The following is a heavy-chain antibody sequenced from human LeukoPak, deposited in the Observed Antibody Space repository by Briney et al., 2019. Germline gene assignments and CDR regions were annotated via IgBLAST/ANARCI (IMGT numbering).Heavy chain of an antibody. Sequence: ASVKVSCRASGYTFTDYYIHWVRQAPGQGLDWMGWINPDNGGTNYAQKFQGRVTMTRDTSIRTVYMDLSRLRSDDTAVFYCTREARVGNWFDPWGQGTQVTVSS. D-gene: IGHD2-2*01. V-gene: IGHV1-2*02. CDR2: INPDNGGT. CDR3: TREARVGNWFDP. CDR1: GYTFTDYY. J-gene: IGHJ5*02.